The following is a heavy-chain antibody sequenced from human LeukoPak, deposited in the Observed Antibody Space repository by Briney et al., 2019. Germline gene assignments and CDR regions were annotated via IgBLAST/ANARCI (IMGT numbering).Heavy chain of an antibody. D-gene: IGHD6-19*01. CDR1: GFTFSSYA. J-gene: IGHJ4*02. Sequence: GRSLRLSCAASGFTFSSYAKHWVRQAPGKGLEWVAVISYDGSNKYYADSVKGRFTISRDNSKNTLYLQMNSLRAEDTAVYYCARVGSMGYRSGWYDYWGQGTLVTVSS. CDR3: ARVGSMGYRSGWYDY. V-gene: IGHV3-30-3*01. CDR2: ISYDGSNK.